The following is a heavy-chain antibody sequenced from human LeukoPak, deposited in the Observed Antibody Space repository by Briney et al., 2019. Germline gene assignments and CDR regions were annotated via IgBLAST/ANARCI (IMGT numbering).Heavy chain of an antibody. J-gene: IGHJ4*02. V-gene: IGHV1-69*13. D-gene: IGHD3-22*01. CDR1: GGTFSSYA. Sequence: ASVKVSCTASGGTFSSYAISWVRQAPGQGLEWMGGIIPVFGTANYAQKFQGRVTITADESTSTAYMELSSLRSEDTAVYYCARGGTYYYDSSGYPPPDYWGQGTPVTVSS. CDR2: IIPVFGTA. CDR3: ARGGTYYYDSSGYPPPDY.